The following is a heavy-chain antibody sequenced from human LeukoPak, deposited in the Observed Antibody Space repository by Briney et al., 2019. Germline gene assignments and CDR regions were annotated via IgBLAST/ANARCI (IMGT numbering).Heavy chain of an antibody. Sequence: SETLSLTCTVSGGSISSGGYYSSRIRQHPGKGLEWIGYIYYSGSTYYNPSLKSRVTISVDTSKNQFSLKLSSVTAADTAVYYCARTGSRGWFDPWGQGTLVTVSS. CDR3: ARTGSRGWFDP. J-gene: IGHJ5*02. CDR1: GGSISSGGYY. D-gene: IGHD1-14*01. CDR2: IYYSGST. V-gene: IGHV4-31*03.